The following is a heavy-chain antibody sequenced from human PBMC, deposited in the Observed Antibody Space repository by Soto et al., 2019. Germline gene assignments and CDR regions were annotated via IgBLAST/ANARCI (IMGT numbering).Heavy chain of an antibody. J-gene: IGHJ4*02. D-gene: IGHD3-16*02. CDR2: ISWNSGST. CDR1: GFSFGDYA. Sequence: DVQLLESGGGLVQPGRSLRLSCAASGFSFGDYAMHWVRQAPGKGLERVAGISWNSGSTGYADSVKGRFTISRDNAKNSLYLQMNSLRAEDTAFDYCVKDNGLGVIPVFYYFGYWGQGTLVTVS. CDR3: VKDNGLGVIPVFYYFGY. V-gene: IGHV3-9*01.